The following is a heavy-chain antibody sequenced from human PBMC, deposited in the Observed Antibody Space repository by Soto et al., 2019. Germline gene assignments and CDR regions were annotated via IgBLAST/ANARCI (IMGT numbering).Heavy chain of an antibody. CDR3: ARGRVDGGELDL. D-gene: IGHD1-26*01. Sequence: VQLVESGGGVVQPGRSLRLSCAASGFTFRTYGMYWVRQAPGKGLAWVAVIWYDASNKYYADSVKGLFTISRDNSENSLYLQMNSLRGEDTAVYYCARGRVDGGELDLWGQGTLVTVSS. V-gene: IGHV3-33*01. CDR1: GFTFRTYG. CDR2: IWYDASNK. J-gene: IGHJ4*02.